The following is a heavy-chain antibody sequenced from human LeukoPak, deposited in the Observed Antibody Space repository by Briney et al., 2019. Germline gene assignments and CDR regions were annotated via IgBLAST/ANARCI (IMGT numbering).Heavy chain of an antibody. CDR2: INAGNGNT. CDR3: ARGSSGYPWYVY. D-gene: IGHD3-22*01. V-gene: IGHV1-3*01. Sequence: ASVKVSCKASGYTSTSYAMHWVRQAPGQRLEWMGWINAGNGNTKYSQKFQGRVTITRDTSASTAYMELSSLRSEDTAVYYCARGSSGYPWYVYWGQGTLVTVSS. CDR1: GYTSTSYA. J-gene: IGHJ4*02.